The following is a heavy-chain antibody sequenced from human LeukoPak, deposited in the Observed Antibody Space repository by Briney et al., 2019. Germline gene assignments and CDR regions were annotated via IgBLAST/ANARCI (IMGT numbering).Heavy chain of an antibody. CDR1: GFTFSSYA. CDR2: IRGSGSIT. V-gene: IGHV3-23*01. D-gene: IGHD2-8*01. J-gene: IGHJ4*02. CDR3: AKDWQSWSQGYFDY. Sequence: GGSRRLSCAASGFTFSSYAMSWFRKAPGKGLKWVSAIRGSGSITFYADSVKGRFTISRDNYKNTLYLQMNSLRAEDTAVYYCAKDWQSWSQGYFDYWGQGTLVTVSS.